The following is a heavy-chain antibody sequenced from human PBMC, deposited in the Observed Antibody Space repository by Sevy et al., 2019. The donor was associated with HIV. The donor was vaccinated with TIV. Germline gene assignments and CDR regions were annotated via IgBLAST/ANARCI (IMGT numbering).Heavy chain of an antibody. CDR2: ISSSSSYI. CDR1: GFTFSSYS. V-gene: IGHV3-21*01. J-gene: IGHJ6*02. D-gene: IGHD2-15*01. CDR3: ARDQPYIVVVVAVPGYYYGMDV. Sequence: GGSLRLSCAASGFTFSSYSMNWVRQAPGKGLEWVSSISSSSSYIYYADSVKGRFTISRDNAKNSLYLQMNSLRAEDTAVNYCARDQPYIVVVVAVPGYYYGMDVWGQGTTVTVSS.